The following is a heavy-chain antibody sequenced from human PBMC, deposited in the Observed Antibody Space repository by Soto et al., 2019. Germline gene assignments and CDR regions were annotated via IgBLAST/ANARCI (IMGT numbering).Heavy chain of an antibody. CDR1: GYNFTSYW. Sequence: EVQLVQSGAEVKKPGVSLRISCKGSGYNFTSYWIIWVRQMPGKGLEWMGNIDPTDSFTNYSPSFQGHVTISTDKSMSTAYLQWGTLKASDTAMYYCARRGYDFWSGLDVWGPGTTVTISS. J-gene: IGHJ6*02. CDR3: ARRGYDFWSGLDV. D-gene: IGHD3-3*01. CDR2: IDPTDSFT. V-gene: IGHV5-10-1*03.